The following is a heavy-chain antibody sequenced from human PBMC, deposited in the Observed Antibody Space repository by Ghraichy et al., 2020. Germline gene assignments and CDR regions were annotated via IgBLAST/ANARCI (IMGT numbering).Heavy chain of an antibody. CDR3: ARKRITIFGVVPRYGYFDY. Sequence: SETLSLTCAVYGGSFSGYYWSWIRQPPGKGLEWIGEINHSGSTNYNPSLKSRVTISVDTSKNQFSLKLSSVTAADTAVYYCARKRITIFGVVPRYGYFDYWGQGTLVTVSS. J-gene: IGHJ4*02. V-gene: IGHV4-34*01. D-gene: IGHD3-3*01. CDR1: GGSFSGYY. CDR2: INHSGST.